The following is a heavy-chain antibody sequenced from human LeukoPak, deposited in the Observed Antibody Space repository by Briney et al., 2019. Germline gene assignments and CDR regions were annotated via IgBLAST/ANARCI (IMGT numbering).Heavy chain of an antibody. CDR2: MNPNSGNT. V-gene: IGHV1-8*01. CDR3: ARGGGGFMITFGGSSYPDY. CDR1: GYTFTSYD. D-gene: IGHD3-16*01. J-gene: IGHJ4*02. Sequence: GASVKVSCKASGYTFTSYDINWVRQATGQGLEWMGWMNPNSGNTGYAQKFQGRVTMTRNTSISTAYMELSSLRSEDTAVYYCARGGGGFMITFGGSSYPDYWDQGTLVTVSS.